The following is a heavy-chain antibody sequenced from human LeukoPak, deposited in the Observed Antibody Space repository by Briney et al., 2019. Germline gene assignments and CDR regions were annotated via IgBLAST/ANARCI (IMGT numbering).Heavy chain of an antibody. CDR2: ISGSGGRT. J-gene: IGHJ6*02. D-gene: IGHD3-10*01. CDR1: GFTFSSYA. V-gene: IGHV3-23*01. CDR3: ANDPSPNYYGSGSLTSYYYYGMDV. Sequence: TGGSLRLSCAASGFTFSSYAMSWVRQAPGKGLEWVSAISGSGGRTYYADSVKGRFTISRDNSKNTLYLQMNSLRAEDTAVYYCANDPSPNYYGSGSLTSYYYYGMDVWGQGTTVTVSS.